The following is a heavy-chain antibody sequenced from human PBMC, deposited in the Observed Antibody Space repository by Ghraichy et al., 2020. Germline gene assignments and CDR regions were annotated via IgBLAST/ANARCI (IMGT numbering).Heavy chain of an antibody. D-gene: IGHD2-2*01. CDR2: IIPIFGTA. Sequence: SVKVSCKASGGTFSSYAISWVRQAPGQGLEWMGGIIPIFGTANYAQKFQGRVTITADEPTSTAYMELSSLRSEDTAVYYCARVRIVVVPAATQGDGVWVYYYGMDVWGQGTTVTVSS. J-gene: IGHJ6*02. CDR1: GGTFSSYA. CDR3: ARVRIVVVPAATQGDGVWVYYYGMDV. V-gene: IGHV1-69*13.